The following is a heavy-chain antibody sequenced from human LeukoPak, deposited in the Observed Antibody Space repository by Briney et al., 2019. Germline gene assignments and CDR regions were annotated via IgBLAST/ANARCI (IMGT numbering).Heavy chain of an antibody. V-gene: IGHV3-9*01. CDR1: GFTFDDYG. D-gene: IGHD4-17*01. J-gene: IGHJ4*02. CDR3: AKDWSATVRGTDY. CDR2: LSWNGAGI. Sequence: GGSLRLSCAASGFTFDDYGTHWVRQAPGKGLEWVSGLSWNGAGIGYADSVRGRFTISRDNAKSSLYLQMNSLRAEDTALYYCAKDWSATVRGTDYWGQGTLVTVSS.